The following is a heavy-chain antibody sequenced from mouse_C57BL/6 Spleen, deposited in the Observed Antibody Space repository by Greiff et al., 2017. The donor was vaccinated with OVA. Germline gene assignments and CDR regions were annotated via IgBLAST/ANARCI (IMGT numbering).Heavy chain of an antibody. CDR2: IYPGSGST. D-gene: IGHD1-1*01. J-gene: IGHJ4*01. CDR1: GYTFTDYY. CDR3: AGWGRYGSSYDMDY. V-gene: IGHV1-76*01. Sequence: VQLQQSGAELVRPGASVTLSCKASGYTFTDYYINWVKQRPGQGLEWIARIYPGSGSTYYNEKFKGKATLTAEKSSSTAYMQRSSLTSEDSAVYFCAGWGRYGSSYDMDYWGKGTTVTVSS.